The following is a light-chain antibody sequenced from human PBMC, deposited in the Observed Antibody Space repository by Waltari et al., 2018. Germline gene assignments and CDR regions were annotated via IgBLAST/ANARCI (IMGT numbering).Light chain of an antibody. CDR2: DVS. CDR3: VSYTGSSTLEWV. V-gene: IGLV2-14*03. Sequence: QSALTQPASVSGSPGQSITISCTGTSSDIGTYNHVSWYQQHPGKAPKIMISDVSDRPSGVSNRFSGSKSGNTASLTISGLQAEDEADYYCVSYTGSSTLEWVFGGGTKLTVL. CDR1: SSDIGTYNH. J-gene: IGLJ3*02.